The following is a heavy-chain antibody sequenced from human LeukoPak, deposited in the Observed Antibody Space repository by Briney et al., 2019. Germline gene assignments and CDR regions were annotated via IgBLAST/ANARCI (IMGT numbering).Heavy chain of an antibody. J-gene: IGHJ3*02. D-gene: IGHD7-27*01. CDR3: XXAVKDWGPSDAFDI. CDR2: TYYRSKWYN. Sequence: SQTLSLTCAISGDSVSSNSAAWNWIRQSPSRGLEWLGRTYYRSKWYNDYAVSVKSRITINPDTSKNQFSLQLNSVTPEDTAVYXCXXAVKDWGPSDAFDIWGQGTMVTVSS. CDR1: GDSVSSNSAA. V-gene: IGHV6-1*01.